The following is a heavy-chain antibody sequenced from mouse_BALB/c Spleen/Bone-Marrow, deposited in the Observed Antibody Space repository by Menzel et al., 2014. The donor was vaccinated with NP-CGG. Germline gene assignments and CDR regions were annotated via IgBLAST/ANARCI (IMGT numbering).Heavy chain of an antibody. CDR2: SRNRAKYYTT. D-gene: IGHD2-10*02. J-gene: IGHJ3*01. V-gene: IGHV7-1*02. CDR3: ARDVGYGNYFVY. CDR1: GFTFSDFY. Sequence: DVKLVESGGGLVQPGASLRLSCATSGFTFSDFYMEWVRQPPGKRLEWIATSRNRAKYYTTEYSASGKGRFIDSRVTSQTVLCLQMNALRAEDSAIYYCARDVGYGNYFVYWGQGTLVTVSA.